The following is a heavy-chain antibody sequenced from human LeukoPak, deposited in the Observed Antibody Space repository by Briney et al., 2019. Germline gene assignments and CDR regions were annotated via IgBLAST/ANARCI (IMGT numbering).Heavy chain of an antibody. CDR1: GFTFDDYA. J-gene: IGHJ4*02. D-gene: IGHD3-9*01. CDR2: ISWNSGSI. V-gene: IGHV3-9*01. CDR3: AKAARYFDWLLWEYYFDY. Sequence: GGSLRLSCAASGFTFDDYAMHWVRQAPGKGLEWVSGISWNSGSIGYADSVKGRFTISRDNAKNSLYLQMNSLRAEDTALYYCAKAARYFDWLLWEYYFDYWGQGTLVTVSS.